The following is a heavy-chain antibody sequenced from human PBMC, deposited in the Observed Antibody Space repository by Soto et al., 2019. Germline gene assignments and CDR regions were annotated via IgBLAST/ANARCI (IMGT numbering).Heavy chain of an antibody. D-gene: IGHD2-2*01. CDR2: ISGYNDNT. Sequence: QIQLVQSGPEVRKPGASVKVSCKASGYIFSNFGISGVRQAPGQGLEWMGWISGYNDNTNYAQKFQDRVRMTTDISTSTAYMELTTLRPEDTAVYYCAKDASSWFYYYYGMDVWGQGTTVTVSS. CDR1: GYIFSNFG. V-gene: IGHV1-18*01. CDR3: AKDASSWFYYYYGMDV. J-gene: IGHJ6*02.